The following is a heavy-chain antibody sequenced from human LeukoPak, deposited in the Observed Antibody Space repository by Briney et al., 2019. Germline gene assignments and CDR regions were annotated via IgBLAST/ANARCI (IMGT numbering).Heavy chain of an antibody. Sequence: GGSLRLSCAASGFTFSSYGMHWVRQAPGKGLEWVALISFDGTNKYYADSVKGRFTISRDNSKNTLYLQMNSLRAEDTAVYYCAKDRRLQLPFDYWGQGTLGTVSS. CDR3: AKDRRLQLPFDY. CDR1: GFTFSSYG. CDR2: ISFDGTNK. D-gene: IGHD5-24*01. V-gene: IGHV3-30*18. J-gene: IGHJ4*02.